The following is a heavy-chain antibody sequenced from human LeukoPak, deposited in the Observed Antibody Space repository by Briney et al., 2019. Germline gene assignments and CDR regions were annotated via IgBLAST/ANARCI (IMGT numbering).Heavy chain of an antibody. CDR3: ARWELLLANCFDP. Sequence: ASAKVSSKDLRGTFSSYAISWVRQAPGQGLEWMGGVIPIFGTANYAQKFQGRVTSTTDESTSTAYMELSSLRSEDTAVYYCARWELLLANCFDPWGQGTLVTVSS. V-gene: IGHV1-69*05. CDR1: RGTFSSYA. D-gene: IGHD1-26*01. J-gene: IGHJ5*02. CDR2: VIPIFGTA.